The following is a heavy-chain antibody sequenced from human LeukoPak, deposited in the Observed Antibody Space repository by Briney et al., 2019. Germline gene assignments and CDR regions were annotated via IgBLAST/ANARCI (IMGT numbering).Heavy chain of an antibody. CDR2: IPYDGTNE. J-gene: IGHJ4*02. Sequence: GGSLRLSCAASGFTFSSYGFHWVRQAPGKGLEWVAFIPYDGTNEYYADSVKGRFTISRDNAKNTLYLQMNSLRAEDTAVYYCARVRWGGLYYFDYWGQGTLVTVSS. CDR3: ARVRWGGLYYFDY. D-gene: IGHD3-16*01. V-gene: IGHV3-30*02. CDR1: GFTFSSYG.